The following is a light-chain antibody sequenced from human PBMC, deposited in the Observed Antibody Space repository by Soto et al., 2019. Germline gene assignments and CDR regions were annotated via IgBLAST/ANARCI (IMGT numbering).Light chain of an antibody. CDR1: QGISST. CDR3: QQYHNYASIT. J-gene: IGKJ5*01. CDR2: DAS. V-gene: IGKV1D-13*01. Sequence: AIQLTQSPSSLSASVGDRVTITCRASQGISSTLAWYQQKPGKPPKLLIYDASSLESGVPVRFSGRGSGTDFTLTISSLQPEDSATYYCQQYHNYASITFGQGKRLEIK.